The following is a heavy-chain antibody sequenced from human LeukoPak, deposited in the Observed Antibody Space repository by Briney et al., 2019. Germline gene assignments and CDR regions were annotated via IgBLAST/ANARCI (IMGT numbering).Heavy chain of an antibody. V-gene: IGHV3-74*01. CDR2: INSDGSST. CDR1: GFTFSSYW. Sequence: GRSLRLSCAASGFTFSSYWMHWVRQAPGKGLVWVSRINSDGSSTSYADSVKGRFTISRDNAKNTLYLQMNSLRAEDTAVYYCARERDAFSWFDPWGQGTLVTVSS. CDR3: ARERDAFSWFDP. J-gene: IGHJ5*02.